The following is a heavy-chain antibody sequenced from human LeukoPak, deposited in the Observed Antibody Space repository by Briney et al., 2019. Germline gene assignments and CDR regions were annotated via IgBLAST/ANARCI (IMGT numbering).Heavy chain of an antibody. CDR2: ISSSSTYI. V-gene: IGHV3-21*01. J-gene: IGHJ3*02. CDR3: ARGLIVAPDAFDI. D-gene: IGHD2-21*01. Sequence: GGSLRLSCAASGFTFSSYSMNWVRQAPGKGLEWVSSISSSSTYIYYADSVKGRFTISRDNAKNSLYLLMNSLRAEDTAVYYCARGLIVAPDAFDIWGQGTMVTVSS. CDR1: GFTFSSYS.